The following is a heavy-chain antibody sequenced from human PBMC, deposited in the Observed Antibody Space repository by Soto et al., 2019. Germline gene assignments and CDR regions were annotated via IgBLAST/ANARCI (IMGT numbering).Heavy chain of an antibody. V-gene: IGHV4-30-4*01. CDR1: GGSISSGDYY. Sequence: PSETLSLTCTVSGGSISSGDYYWSWIRQPPGKGLEWIGYIYYSGSTYYNPSLKSRVTISVDTSKNQFSLKLSSVTAADTAVYYCARTIVDTAMAQGWLDPWGQGTMVTVYS. D-gene: IGHD5-18*01. CDR2: IYYSGST. J-gene: IGHJ5*02. CDR3: ARTIVDTAMAQGWLDP.